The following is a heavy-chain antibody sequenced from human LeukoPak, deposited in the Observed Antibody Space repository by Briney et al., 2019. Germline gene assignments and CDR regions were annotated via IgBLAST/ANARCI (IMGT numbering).Heavy chain of an antibody. D-gene: IGHD5-18*01. CDR2: IYHSGST. Sequence: SETLSLTCTVSGGSISSGGYYWSWIRQPPGKGLEWIGYIYHSGSTYYNPSLKSRVTISVDRSKNQFSLKLSSVTAADTAVYYCAREESDGYSSNWFDPWGQGTLVTVSS. CDR3: AREESDGYSSNWFDP. CDR1: GGSISSGGYY. J-gene: IGHJ5*02. V-gene: IGHV4-30-2*01.